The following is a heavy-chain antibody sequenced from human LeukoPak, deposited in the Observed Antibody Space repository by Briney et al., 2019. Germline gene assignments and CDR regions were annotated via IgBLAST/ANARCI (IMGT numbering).Heavy chain of an antibody. V-gene: IGHV3-23*01. CDR1: GFTFSSYA. D-gene: IGHD3-22*01. J-gene: IGHJ4*02. CDR2: ISGSGGST. CDR3: AKDGYDSSGYYFDY. Sequence: PGGSLRLSCAASGFTFSSYAMSWVRQAPGKGLEWVSAISGSGGSTYYADSVKGRFTISRDNSKNTLYLQMNSLRAEDTVVYYCAKDGYDSSGYYFDYWGQGTLVTVSS.